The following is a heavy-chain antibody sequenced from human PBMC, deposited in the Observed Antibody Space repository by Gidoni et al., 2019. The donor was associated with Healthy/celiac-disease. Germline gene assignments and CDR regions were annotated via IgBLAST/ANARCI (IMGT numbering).Heavy chain of an antibody. D-gene: IGHD2-15*01. CDR1: GGSFSGYY. V-gene: IGHV4-34*01. CDR2: INHSGST. Sequence: QVQLQQWGAGLLKPSETLSLTCAVYGGSFSGYYWSWIRQPPGKGLEWIGEINHSGSTNYNPSLKSRVTISVDTSKNQFSRKLSSVTAADTAVYYCARLCSGGSCYSRMSDYWGQGTLVTVSS. J-gene: IGHJ4*02. CDR3: ARLCSGGSCYSRMSDY.